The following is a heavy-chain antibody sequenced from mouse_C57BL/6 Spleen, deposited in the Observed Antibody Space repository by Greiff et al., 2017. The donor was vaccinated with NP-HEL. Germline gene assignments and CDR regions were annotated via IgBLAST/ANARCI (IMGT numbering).Heavy chain of an antibody. CDR1: GYAFSSSW. CDR3: ARGRGPLHYFDY. J-gene: IGHJ2*01. V-gene: IGHV1-82*01. CDR2: IYPGDGDT. Sequence: QVQLQQSGPELVKPGASVKISCKASGYAFSSSWMNWVKQRPGKGLEWIGRIYPGDGDTNYNGKFKGKATLTADKSSSTAYMLLSSLTSEDSAVYFCARGRGPLHYFDYWGQGTTLTVSS.